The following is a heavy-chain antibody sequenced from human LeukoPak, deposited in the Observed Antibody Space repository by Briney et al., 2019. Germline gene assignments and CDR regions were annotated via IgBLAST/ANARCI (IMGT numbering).Heavy chain of an antibody. V-gene: IGHV3-23*01. CDR1: GFTFKNYA. J-gene: IGHJ4*02. CDR3: AKGMSSGWYYFDY. CDR2: ISSTGST. D-gene: IGHD6-19*01. Sequence: PGGSLRLSCAASGFTFKNYAMRWVRQAPGKGLEWVSSISSTGSTFYADSVKDRFTISRDNSQDTMYLQMNSLTADDTAVYYCAKGMSSGWYYFDYWGQGTLVTVSS.